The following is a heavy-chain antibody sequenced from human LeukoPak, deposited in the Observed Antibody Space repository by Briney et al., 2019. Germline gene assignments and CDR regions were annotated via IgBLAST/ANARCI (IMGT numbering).Heavy chain of an antibody. Sequence: QPGRSLRLSCAASGFTFSRLWMHWVRQAPGKGLVWVSRINSDGSSTSYADSVKGRFTISRDNAKNTLYLQMNSLRGVGTAVYYCASDKGDTALRRDYWGQGTLVTVSS. CDR1: GFTFSRLW. CDR3: ASDKGDTALRRDY. CDR2: INSDGSST. D-gene: IGHD5-18*01. J-gene: IGHJ4*02. V-gene: IGHV3-74*01.